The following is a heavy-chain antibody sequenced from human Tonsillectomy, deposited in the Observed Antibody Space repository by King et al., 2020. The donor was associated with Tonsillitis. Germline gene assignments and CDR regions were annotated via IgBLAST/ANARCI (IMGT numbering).Heavy chain of an antibody. V-gene: IGHV3-23*04. D-gene: IGHD1-26*01. Sequence: VQLVESGGGFVQPGGSLRLSCAASGFTFSNYAMSWVRQAPGKGLEWGSFICGGGGSTYYEDSGKGRFTISRGNSKNTLFLQLSSLRAEDTALYYCAKDFVRRDVGYFDYWGQGTLVTVSS. CDR2: ICGGGGST. CDR1: GFTFSNYA. CDR3: AKDFVRRDVGYFDY. J-gene: IGHJ4*02.